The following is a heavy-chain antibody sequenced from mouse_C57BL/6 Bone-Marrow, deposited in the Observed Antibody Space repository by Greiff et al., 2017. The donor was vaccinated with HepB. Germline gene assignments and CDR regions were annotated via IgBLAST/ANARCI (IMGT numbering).Heavy chain of an antibody. Sequence: EVHLVESGGGLVKPGGSLKLSCAASGFTFSDYGMHWVRQAPEKGLEWVAYISSGSSTIYYADTVKGRFTISRDNAKNTLFLQMTSLRSEDTAMYYCAIWYYYAMDYWGQGTSVTVSS. CDR1: GFTFSDYG. CDR2: ISSGSSTI. CDR3: AIWYYYAMDY. J-gene: IGHJ4*01. D-gene: IGHD1-1*02. V-gene: IGHV5-17*01.